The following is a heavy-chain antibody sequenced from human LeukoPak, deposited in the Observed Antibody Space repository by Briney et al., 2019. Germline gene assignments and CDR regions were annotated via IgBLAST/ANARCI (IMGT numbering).Heavy chain of an antibody. CDR1: GGTFSSYA. CDR2: IIPIFGTA. D-gene: IGHD3-9*01. CDR3: ERSQYYDVLTGYYANGDPLYFDY. Sequence: VASVKVSCKASGGTFSSYAISWVRQAPGQGLEWMGGIIPIFGTANYAQKFQGRVTITADESTSTAYMELSSLRSEDTAVYYCERSQYYDVLTGYYANGDPLYFDYWGQGTLVTVSS. J-gene: IGHJ4*02. V-gene: IGHV1-69*01.